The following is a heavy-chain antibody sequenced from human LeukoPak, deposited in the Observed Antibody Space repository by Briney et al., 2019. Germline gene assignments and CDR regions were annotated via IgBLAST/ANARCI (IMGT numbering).Heavy chain of an antibody. Sequence: SETLSLTRTLSGGSISCGSYYWSWIRQPAGKGLEWIGRIYTSGSTNYNPSLKSRVTISVDTSKNQFSLKLSSVTAADTAVYYCARDGYCTNGVCNSVFYMDVWGKGTTVTVSS. CDR1: GGSISCGSYY. J-gene: IGHJ6*03. D-gene: IGHD2-8*01. V-gene: IGHV4-61*02. CDR2: IYTSGST. CDR3: ARDGYCTNGVCNSVFYMDV.